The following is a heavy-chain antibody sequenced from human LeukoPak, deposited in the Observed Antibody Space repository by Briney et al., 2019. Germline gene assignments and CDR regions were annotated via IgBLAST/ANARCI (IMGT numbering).Heavy chain of an antibody. CDR1: GFTFSNYW. Sequence: GGSLRLSCAASGFTFSNYWMHWVRQAPGKGLVWVSRVNSDGSRINYADCVKGRFTISRDNAKNTLYLQMNSLRAEDTAVYYCAKGGTRHMDVWGKGTTVTVSS. CDR2: VNSDGSRI. V-gene: IGHV3-74*01. CDR3: AKGGTRHMDV. J-gene: IGHJ6*03. D-gene: IGHD1-1*01.